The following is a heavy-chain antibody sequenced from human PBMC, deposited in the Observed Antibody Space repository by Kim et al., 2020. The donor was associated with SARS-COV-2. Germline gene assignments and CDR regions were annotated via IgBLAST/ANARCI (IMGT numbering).Heavy chain of an antibody. D-gene: IGHD2-15*01. V-gene: IGHV3-33*01. CDR3: ARDVPVAGTFSGDYFQH. Sequence: GGSLRLSCAASGFTFSSYGMHWVRQAPGKGPEWVALIWYDGSNKYHADSVKGRFTISRDNSKNTLYLQMNSLRAEDTAVYYCARDVPVAGTFSGDYFQHWGQGTLVTVSS. CDR1: GFTFSSYG. J-gene: IGHJ1*01. CDR2: IWYDGSNK.